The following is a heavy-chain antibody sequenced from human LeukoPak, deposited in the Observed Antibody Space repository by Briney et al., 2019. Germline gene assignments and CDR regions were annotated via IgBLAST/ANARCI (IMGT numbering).Heavy chain of an antibody. CDR2: INHSGGT. Sequence: SETLSLTCAVYGGSFSGYYWSWIRQPPGKGLEWIGEINHSGGTNYNPSLKSRVTISVDTSKNQFSLKLSSVTAADTAVYYCARLGWSGSYYSPYYYYYMDVWGKGTTVTISS. V-gene: IGHV4-34*01. CDR1: GGSFSGYY. D-gene: IGHD3-10*02. CDR3: ARLGWSGSYYSPYYYYYMDV. J-gene: IGHJ6*03.